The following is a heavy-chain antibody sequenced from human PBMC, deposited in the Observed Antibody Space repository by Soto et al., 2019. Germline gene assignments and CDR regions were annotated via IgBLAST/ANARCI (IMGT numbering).Heavy chain of an antibody. J-gene: IGHJ4*02. CDR1: GFTFSSYW. D-gene: IGHD2-15*01. Sequence: HPWGSLRLSCAASGFTFSSYWMHWVRQAPGKGLVWVSRINSDVSIPTYADSVKGRFTISRDNAKNTLYLQMNSLRAEDTAVYYCARPTSIGGNPCEYWGKGTMVIVSP. V-gene: IGHV3-74*01. CDR2: INSDVSIP. CDR3: ARPTSIGGNPCEY.